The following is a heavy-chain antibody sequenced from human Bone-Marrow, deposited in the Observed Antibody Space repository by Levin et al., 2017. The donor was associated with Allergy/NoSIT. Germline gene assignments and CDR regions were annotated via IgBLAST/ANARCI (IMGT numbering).Heavy chain of an antibody. Sequence: GGSLRLSCAASGFTFSSYAIHWVRQAPGKGPEWVAIIWYDGSKKYYADFVKGRFTISRDNSKNTLYLQMNSLRAEDTALYYCAKATAGPIWGGFDIWGQGTMVTVSS. CDR1: GFTFSSYA. J-gene: IGHJ3*02. D-gene: IGHD4-17*01. V-gene: IGHV3-33*06. CDR2: IWYDGSKK. CDR3: AKATAGPIWGGFDI.